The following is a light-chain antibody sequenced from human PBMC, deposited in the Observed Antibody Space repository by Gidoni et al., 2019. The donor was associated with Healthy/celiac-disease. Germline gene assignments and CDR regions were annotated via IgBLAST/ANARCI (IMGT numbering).Light chain of an antibody. CDR3: QQYYSTPLT. CDR1: QSVVYSANNKNY. Sequence: IVLTQSPASLSVSLGERATINCKSSQSVVYSANNKNYLAWYQQKPGQPPKLLIYWASTRESGVPDRFSGSGSGKDFTLTISSLQAEDVAVYYCQQYYSTPLTFGGGTKVEIK. CDR2: WAS. V-gene: IGKV4-1*01. J-gene: IGKJ4*01.